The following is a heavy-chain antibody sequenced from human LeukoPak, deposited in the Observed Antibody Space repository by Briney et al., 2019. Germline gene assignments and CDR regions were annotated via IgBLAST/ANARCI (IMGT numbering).Heavy chain of an antibody. V-gene: IGHV4-39*07. CDR2: IYYSGTT. Sequence: SETLSLTCTVSGGSLSNTSYYWGWIRQPPGKGLEWIGSIYYSGTTYYNPSLKSRVTISVDTSKNQFSLKLSSVTAADTAFYYCAREMLNGSGYFDYWGQGTLVTVSS. D-gene: IGHD3-3*01. CDR3: AREMLNGSGYFDY. CDR1: GGSLSNTSYY. J-gene: IGHJ4*02.